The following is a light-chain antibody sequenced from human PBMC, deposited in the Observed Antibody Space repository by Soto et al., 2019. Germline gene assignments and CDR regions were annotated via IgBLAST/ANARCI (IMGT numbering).Light chain of an antibody. CDR1: QSVSTNF. CDR3: QQYGRTSWT. CDR2: GAS. V-gene: IGKV3-20*01. Sequence: EIVLTQSPGTLSLSPGEGATLSCRASQSVSTNFFAWYQQKPGQAPRLLIYGASTRATGIPDRFSGSGSGTDFTLTISRLEPEDFALYYCQQYGRTSWTFGHEIEVDIK. J-gene: IGKJ1*01.